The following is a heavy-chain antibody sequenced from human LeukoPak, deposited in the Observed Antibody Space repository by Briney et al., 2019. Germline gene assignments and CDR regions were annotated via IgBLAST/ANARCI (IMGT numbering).Heavy chain of an antibody. J-gene: IGHJ4*02. CDR3: ARDGWLDY. D-gene: IGHD6-19*01. CDR2: ITSSSSYI. Sequence: PGGSLRLSCAASGFTFSTCTMNWVRQAPGKGLEWISSITSSSSYIYYADSVKGRFTISRDNAKNSLYLQMNSLRAEDTAVYYCARDGWLDYWGQGTLVTVSS. CDR1: GFTFSTCT. V-gene: IGHV3-21*01.